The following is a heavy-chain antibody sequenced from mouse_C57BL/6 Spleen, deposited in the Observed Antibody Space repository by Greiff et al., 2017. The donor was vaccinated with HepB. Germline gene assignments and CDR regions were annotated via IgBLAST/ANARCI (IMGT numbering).Heavy chain of an antibody. Sequence: VQLQQSGAELVKPGASVKLSCKASGYTFTEYTIHWVKQRSGQGLEWIGWFYPGSGSIKYNEKFKDKATLTADKSSSTVYMELSRLTSEDSAVYFCARHGAMVKGPYYYAMDYWGQGTSVTVSS. J-gene: IGHJ4*01. D-gene: IGHD2-1*01. CDR3: ARHGAMVKGPYYYAMDY. V-gene: IGHV1-62-2*01. CDR2: FYPGSGSI. CDR1: GYTFTEYT.